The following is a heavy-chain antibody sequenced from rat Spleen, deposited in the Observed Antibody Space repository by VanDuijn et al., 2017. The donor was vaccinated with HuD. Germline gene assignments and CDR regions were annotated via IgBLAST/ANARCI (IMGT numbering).Heavy chain of an antibody. CDR1: GFTFNKYW. CDR3: ARRHYGYTDYFDY. CDR2: ITHTGGAT. V-gene: IGHV5-31*01. J-gene: IGHJ2*01. Sequence: VQLKESGPGLVQPSQTLSLTCTVSGFTFNKYWMTWIRQAPGKGLEWVATITHTGGATYYPDSVRGRFTISRDNAKSTLSLQMDSLRSEDTATYYCARRHYGYTDYFDYWGQGVMVTVSS. D-gene: IGHD1-9*01.